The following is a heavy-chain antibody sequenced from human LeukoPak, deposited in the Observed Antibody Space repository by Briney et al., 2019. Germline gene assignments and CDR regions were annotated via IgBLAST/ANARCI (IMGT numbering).Heavy chain of an antibody. D-gene: IGHD6-19*01. CDR2: IYHNGST. J-gene: IGHJ4*02. V-gene: IGHV4-4*02. Sequence: SGTLSLTCAVSGASISSTNWWSWVRQPPGKGLEWIGEIYHNGSTNYNPSLKSRVTISVDKSKGQFSLKLSSVTAADTAVYYCARVDRDSSGWFFDYWGQGTLVTVSS. CDR1: GASISSTNW. CDR3: ARVDRDSSGWFFDY.